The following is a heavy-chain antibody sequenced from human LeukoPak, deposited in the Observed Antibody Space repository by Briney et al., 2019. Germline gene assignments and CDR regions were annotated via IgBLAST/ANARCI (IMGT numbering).Heavy chain of an antibody. CDR1: GYTFTSYG. Sequence: ASVKVSCKASGYTFTSYGIRWARQAPGQGLEWMVWISAYNCNTNYAQKLQGRVTLTTDTSTSTAYMELRSLRSDDTAVYYCAREWYYDSSGQQRYNWFDPWGQGTLVTVSS. CDR2: ISAYNCNT. CDR3: AREWYYDSSGQQRYNWFDP. D-gene: IGHD3-22*01. V-gene: IGHV1-18*01. J-gene: IGHJ5*02.